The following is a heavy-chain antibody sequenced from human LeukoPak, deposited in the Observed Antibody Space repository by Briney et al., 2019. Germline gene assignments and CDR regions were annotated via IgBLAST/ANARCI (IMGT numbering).Heavy chain of an antibody. D-gene: IGHD2-21*02. Sequence: GGSLRLSCAASGFTFSSYGINWVRQAPGKGLEWVSGTSGSDGNTYYADSVKGRFTISRDNSKNTVYLRMNSLSAEDTAIYYCAIVTDGYWGRGTLVTVSS. J-gene: IGHJ4*02. CDR2: TSGSDGNT. V-gene: IGHV3-23*01. CDR1: GFTFSSYG. CDR3: AIVTDGY.